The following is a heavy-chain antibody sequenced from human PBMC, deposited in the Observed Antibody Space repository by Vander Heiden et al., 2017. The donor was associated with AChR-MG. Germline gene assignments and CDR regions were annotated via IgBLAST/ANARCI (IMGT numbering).Heavy chain of an antibody. CDR2: ISGSGGST. J-gene: IGHJ4*02. D-gene: IGHD3-22*01. Sequence: EVQLLESGGGLVQPGGSLRLSCAASGFTFSRYAMSWVRQAPGKGLEWVSAISGSGGSTYYADSVKGRFTISRDNSKNTLYLQMNSLRAEDTAVYYCAKAYYYDSSGYSGFDYWGQGTLVTVSS. CDR3: AKAYYYDSSGYSGFDY. V-gene: IGHV3-23*01. CDR1: GFTFSRYA.